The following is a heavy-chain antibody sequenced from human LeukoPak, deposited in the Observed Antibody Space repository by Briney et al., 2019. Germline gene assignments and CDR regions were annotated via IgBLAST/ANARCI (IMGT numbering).Heavy chain of an antibody. Sequence: SETLSLTCTVSGGSISSYYWSWIRQPPGKGLEWIGYIYYSGSTNYNPSLKSRVTISVDTSKNQFSLKLSSVTVADTAVYYCARRKARYCTNGICYGNYFDYWGQGTLVTVSS. V-gene: IGHV4-59*08. CDR2: IYYSGST. CDR3: ARRKARYCTNGICYGNYFDY. CDR1: GGSISSYY. J-gene: IGHJ4*02. D-gene: IGHD2-8*01.